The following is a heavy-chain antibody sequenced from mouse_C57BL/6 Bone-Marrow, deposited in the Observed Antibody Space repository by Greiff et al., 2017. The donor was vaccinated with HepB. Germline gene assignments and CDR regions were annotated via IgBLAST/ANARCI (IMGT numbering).Heavy chain of an antibody. Sequence: EVQGVESGGGLVQPGGSLKLSCAASGFTFSYYYMYWVRQTPEKRLEWVAYISNGGGSTYYPDTVKGRFTISRDNAKNTLYLQMSRLKSEDTAMYYCARQHYDYGFAYWGQGTLVTVSA. V-gene: IGHV5-12*01. J-gene: IGHJ3*01. CDR2: ISNGGGST. CDR1: GFTFSYYY. D-gene: IGHD2-4*01. CDR3: ARQHYDYGFAY.